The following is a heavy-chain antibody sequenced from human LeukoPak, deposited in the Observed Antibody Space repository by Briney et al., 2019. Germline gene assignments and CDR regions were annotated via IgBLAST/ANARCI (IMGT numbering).Heavy chain of an antibody. CDR2: ISTGGATT. CDR3: ARKYCSSISCLFDY. D-gene: IGHD2-2*01. V-gene: IGHV3-23*01. Sequence: GGSLRLSCAASGFTFSNYAMNWVRQAPGKGLEWVSLISTGGATTYYVDSVKGRFTISRDNSRNTLYLQMNSLRAEDTAVYYCARKYCSSISCLFDYWGQGTLVTVSS. CDR1: GFTFSNYA. J-gene: IGHJ4*02.